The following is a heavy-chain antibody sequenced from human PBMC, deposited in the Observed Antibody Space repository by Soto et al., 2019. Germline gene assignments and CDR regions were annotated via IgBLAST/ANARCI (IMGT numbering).Heavy chain of an antibody. CDR3: ARVGSVAARPGVFDY. J-gene: IGHJ4*02. V-gene: IGHV4-31*03. Sequence: SETLSLTCTVSGGSISSGGYYWSWIRQHPGKGLEWIGYIYYSGSTYYNPSLKSRVTISVDTSKNQFSLKLSSVTAADTAVYYCARVGSVAARPGVFDYWGQGTLVTVSS. D-gene: IGHD6-6*01. CDR1: GGSISSGGYY. CDR2: IYYSGST.